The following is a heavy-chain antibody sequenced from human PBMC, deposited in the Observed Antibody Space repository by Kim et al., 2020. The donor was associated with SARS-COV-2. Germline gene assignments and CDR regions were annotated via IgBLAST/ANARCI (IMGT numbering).Heavy chain of an antibody. CDR3: ARRETRDLFTSDWGFFDY. CDR2: VYFRGTT. Sequence: SETLSLTCTVSGDSMSADYWNWIRQSPGKGLEWIGYVYFRGTTSYNPSLKSRVTISIDMSKSQFSLKLNSVTAAGTAVYYCARRETRDLFTSDWGFFDYWGQGSLVTVSS. D-gene: IGHD7-27*01. J-gene: IGHJ4*02. CDR1: GDSMSADY. V-gene: IGHV4-59*08.